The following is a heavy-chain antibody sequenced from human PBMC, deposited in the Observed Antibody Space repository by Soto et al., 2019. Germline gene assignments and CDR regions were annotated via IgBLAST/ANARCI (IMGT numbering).Heavy chain of an antibody. J-gene: IGHJ4*02. Sequence: PSETLSLTCAVSGCSISSGCYSWSWLMQPPGQGLEWIGYIYHSGSTYYNPSLKSRVTISVDRSKNQFSLKLSSVTAADTAVYYCARAGVYCSGGSCYPILDYWGQGTLVTVS. CDR3: ARAGVYCSGGSCYPILDY. V-gene: IGHV4-30-2*01. D-gene: IGHD2-15*01. CDR1: GCSISSGCYS. CDR2: IYHSGST.